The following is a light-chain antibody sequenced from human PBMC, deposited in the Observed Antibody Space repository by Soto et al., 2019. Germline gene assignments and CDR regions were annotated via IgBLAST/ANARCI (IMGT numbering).Light chain of an antibody. Sequence: DIQMTQSPFSVSASVGDRVTITCRASQTISSWLAWYQQKPGKAPKLLIYKASSLESGVPSRFSGSGSGTEFTLTISSLQPDDFATYYCQQYNSYWTFGQGTKVDIK. V-gene: IGKV1-5*03. CDR3: QQYNSYWT. J-gene: IGKJ1*01. CDR1: QTISSW. CDR2: KAS.